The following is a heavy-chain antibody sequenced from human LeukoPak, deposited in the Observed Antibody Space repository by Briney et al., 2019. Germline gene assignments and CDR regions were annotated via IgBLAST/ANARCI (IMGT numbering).Heavy chain of an antibody. CDR2: ISYDGSNK. CDR3: AKGSGSYLSPLYYFDY. V-gene: IGHV3-30*04. D-gene: IGHD1-26*01. J-gene: IGHJ4*02. Sequence: GGSLRLSCAASGFSFSSYAMHWVRQAPGKGLEWMAVISYDGSNKYHADSVKGRFTISRDNSKNTLYMQMNSLRAEDTAVYYCAKGSGSYLSPLYYFDYWGQGTLVTVSS. CDR1: GFSFSSYA.